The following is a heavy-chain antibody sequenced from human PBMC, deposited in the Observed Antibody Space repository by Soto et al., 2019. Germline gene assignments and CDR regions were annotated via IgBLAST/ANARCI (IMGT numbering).Heavy chain of an antibody. J-gene: IGHJ4*02. CDR1: GFAFDRYW. V-gene: IGHV3-74*01. Sequence: XGSLILSCVASGFAFDRYWMHWVRQAAGKGLEWVSRISDDGARIDYADFVKGRFTIARDNAKNTLFLQMRSLRGEDTAVYYCTRGPRPSSPGTGALWRRGALVTVSS. D-gene: IGHD3-10*01. CDR2: ISDDGARI. CDR3: TRGPRPSSPGTGAL.